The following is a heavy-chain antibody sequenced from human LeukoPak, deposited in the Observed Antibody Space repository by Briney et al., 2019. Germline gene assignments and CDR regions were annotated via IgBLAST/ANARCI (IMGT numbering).Heavy chain of an antibody. CDR2: IKQDGSEK. CDR1: GFTFSNYW. J-gene: IGHJ4*02. V-gene: IGHV3-7*01. Sequence: PGGSLRLSCAASGFTFSNYWMSWVRQAPGKGLEWVANIKQDGSEKSYVDSVKGRFTISRDSAKNSLYLQMNSLRAEDTAVYYCARGRPHGNDYWGQGTLVTVSS. D-gene: IGHD4-23*01. CDR3: ARGRPHGNDY.